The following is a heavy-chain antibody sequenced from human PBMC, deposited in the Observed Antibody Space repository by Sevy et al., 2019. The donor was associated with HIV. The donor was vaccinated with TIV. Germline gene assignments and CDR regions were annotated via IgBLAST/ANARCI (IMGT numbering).Heavy chain of an antibody. CDR1: GFTFSDYY. V-gene: IGHV3-11*01. J-gene: IGHJ6*02. CDR2: ISSSGSSI. Sequence: GGSLRLSCAASGFTFSDYYMSWIRQAPGKGLEWVSYISSSGSSIYYADSVKGRFTISRDNAKNSLYLQMNSLRAEDTAVYYCARESYCSGGSCYDYYYYGMDVWGQGTTVTVSS. D-gene: IGHD2-15*01. CDR3: ARESYCSGGSCYDYYYYGMDV.